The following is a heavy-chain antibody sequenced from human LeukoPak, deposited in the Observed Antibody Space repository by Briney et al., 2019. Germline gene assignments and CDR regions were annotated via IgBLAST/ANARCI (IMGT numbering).Heavy chain of an antibody. Sequence: GASVKVSCKASGYTLTSHYMHWERQAPGQGLEWMGLISPRGGATIYGQKFQGRVTMTSDTSTSTVYMELSSLRPADTAVYYCASGMQLRVGELFLDTRYDGFDLWGQGTMVTVSS. V-gene: IGHV1-46*01. D-gene: IGHD3-16*01. CDR3: ASGMQLRVGELFLDTRYDGFDL. CDR2: ISPRGGAT. CDR1: GYTLTSHY. J-gene: IGHJ3*01.